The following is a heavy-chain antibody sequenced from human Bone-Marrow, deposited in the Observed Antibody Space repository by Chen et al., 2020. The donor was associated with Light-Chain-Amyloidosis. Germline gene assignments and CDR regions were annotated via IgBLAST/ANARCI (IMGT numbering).Heavy chain of an antibody. CDR2: VIPILDTP. CDR3: ARVPRVLAAHALDI. J-gene: IGHJ3*02. CDR1: GGTFSSIP. Sequence: QVQLVQYGAEVKKTGSSVKVSCRTSGGTFSSIPIIWVRQAPGQGLEWLGGVIPILDTPTYAQKFHVRVTITADDSTSTAYMELRSLTSEDTAVYFCARVPRVLAAHALDIWGQGTIVSVSS. D-gene: IGHD2-15*01. V-gene: IGHV1-69*01.